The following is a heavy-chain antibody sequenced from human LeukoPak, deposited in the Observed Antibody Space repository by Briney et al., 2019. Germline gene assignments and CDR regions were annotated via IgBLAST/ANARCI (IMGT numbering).Heavy chain of an antibody. CDR2: INQDASVR. D-gene: IGHD6-13*01. CDR3: ARDPGSSSFDL. J-gene: IGHJ4*02. CDR1: GFSFSTYW. V-gene: IGHV3-7*01. Sequence: AGGPLRLSCAASGFSFSTYWMSWVRQTPEKGLEFVANINQDASVRNYMDSLKGRCTISRDNAKKSVYLEINSLRADDTAVYYCARDPGSSSFDLWGQGALVTVSS.